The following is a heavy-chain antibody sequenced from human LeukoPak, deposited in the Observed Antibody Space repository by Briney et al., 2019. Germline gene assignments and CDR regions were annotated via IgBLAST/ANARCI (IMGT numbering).Heavy chain of an antibody. CDR1: GFTFSSYD. Sequence: GGSLRLSCAASGFTFSSYDINWVRQAPGKGLEWVSSISGSGGSTYYADSVKGRFTISRDNAKNSLYLQMNSLRAEDTAVYYCAELGITMIGGVWGKGTTVTISS. V-gene: IGHV3-23*01. D-gene: IGHD3-10*02. CDR3: AELGITMIGGV. J-gene: IGHJ6*04. CDR2: ISGSGGST.